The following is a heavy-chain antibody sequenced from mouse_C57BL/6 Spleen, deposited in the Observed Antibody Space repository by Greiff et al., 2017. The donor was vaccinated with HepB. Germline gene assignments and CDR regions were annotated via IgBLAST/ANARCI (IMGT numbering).Heavy chain of an antibody. V-gene: IGHV1-74*01. J-gene: IGHJ3*01. CDR2: IHPSDSDT. CDR1: GYTFTSYW. Sequence: QVQLQQPGAELVKPGASVKVSCKASGYTFTSYWMHWVKQRPGQGLEWIGRIHPSDSDTNYNQKFKGKATLTVDKSSSTAYMQLSSLPSEDAAVYCCAGCGGDDGVFACWGQGALVTVSA. CDR3: AGCGGDDGVFAC. D-gene: IGHD1-1*02.